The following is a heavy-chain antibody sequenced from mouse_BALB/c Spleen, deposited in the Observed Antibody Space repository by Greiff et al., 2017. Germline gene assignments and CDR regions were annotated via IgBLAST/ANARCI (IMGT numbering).Heavy chain of an antibody. CDR3: ARGEDGNFAY. Sequence: QVQLKESGPELVKPGASVKISCKASGYAFSSSWMNWVKQRPGQGLEWIGRIYPGDGDTNYNGKFKGKATLTADKSSSTAYMQLSSLTSVDSAVYFCARGEDGNFAYWGQGTLVTVSA. V-gene: IGHV1-82*01. CDR2: IYPGDGDT. J-gene: IGHJ3*01. CDR1: GYAFSSSW. D-gene: IGHD2-1*01.